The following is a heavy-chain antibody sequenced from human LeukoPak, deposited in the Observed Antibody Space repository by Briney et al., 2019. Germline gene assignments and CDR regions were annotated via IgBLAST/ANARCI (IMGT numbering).Heavy chain of an antibody. J-gene: IGHJ5*02. CDR1: GYTFIGYY. D-gene: IGHD6-19*01. CDR2: INPNSGGT. Sequence: ASVKVSCKASGYTFIGYYMHWVRQAPGQGLEWMGWINPNSGGTNYAQKFQGRVTMTRDTSISTAYMELSRLRSDDTAVYYCARPSGWTADWFDPWGQGTLVTVSS. V-gene: IGHV1-2*02. CDR3: ARPSGWTADWFDP.